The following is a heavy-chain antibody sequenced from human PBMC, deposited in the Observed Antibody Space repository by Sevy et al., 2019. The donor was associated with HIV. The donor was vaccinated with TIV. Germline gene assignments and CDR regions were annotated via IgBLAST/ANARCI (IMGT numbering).Heavy chain of an antibody. CDR1: GFMFDDYT. CDR2: INWNSDSI. CDR3: AKANERGIALGGMDSLDV. J-gene: IGHJ6*02. Sequence: GGSLRLSCAASGFMFDDYTMHWVRQVPGKGPEWVSSINWNSDSIGYADSVRGRFIISRNNARSSLYLQMNSLRVEDTARYYCAKANERGIALGGMDSLDVWGQGTTVTVSS. D-gene: IGHD6-19*01. V-gene: IGHV3-9*01.